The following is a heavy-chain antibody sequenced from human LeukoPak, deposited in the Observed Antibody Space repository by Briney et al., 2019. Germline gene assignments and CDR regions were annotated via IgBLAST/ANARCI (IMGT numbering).Heavy chain of an antibody. V-gene: IGHV4-59*01. Sequence: KPSETLSLTCTVSGCSISSYYWSRIRQPPGKGREWIGYIYYSGSTNYNPSLKSRVTISVDTSQNQFSLKLSPVTAADTAVYYCARQVVVAATSWFVPWGQGALVTVPS. J-gene: IGHJ5*02. D-gene: IGHD2-15*01. CDR2: IYYSGST. CDR1: GCSISSYY. CDR3: ARQVVVAATSWFVP.